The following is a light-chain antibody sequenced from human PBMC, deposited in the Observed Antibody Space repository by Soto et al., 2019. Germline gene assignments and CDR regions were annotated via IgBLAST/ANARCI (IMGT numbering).Light chain of an antibody. J-gene: IGLJ2*01. V-gene: IGLV2-11*01. CDR3: CSHAGSYVV. CDR1: SSDVGSSNY. Sequence: QSVLTQPRSVSGSPGQSVTISCTGTSSDVGSSNYVSWYQQHPGKAPKLIISDVSKRPSGVPDRFSGSKSDNTASLTISGLQDEDEAYYFCCSHAGSYVVFGGGTKLTVL. CDR2: DVS.